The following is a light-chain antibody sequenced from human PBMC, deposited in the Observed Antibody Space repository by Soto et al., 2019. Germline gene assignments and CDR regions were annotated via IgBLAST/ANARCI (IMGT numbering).Light chain of an antibody. CDR1: QSISSY. V-gene: IGKV1-39*01. CDR3: QHYNTWT. CDR2: AAS. J-gene: IGKJ1*01. Sequence: IQMTQSPSSLSASVGDRVTIICRASQSISSYLNWYQQKPGKAPKLLIYAASSLQSGVSSRFSGNGSGTEFSLTISSLQADDFGSYYCQHYNTWTFGPGTKVDIK.